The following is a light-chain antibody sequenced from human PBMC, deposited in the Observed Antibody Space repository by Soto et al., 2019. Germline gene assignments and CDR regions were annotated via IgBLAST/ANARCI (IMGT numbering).Light chain of an antibody. Sequence: EIVLTQSPATLSLSPGERATLSCRASQSVSSYLAWYQQKPGQAPRLLIYDASNRATGIPARFSGSGSGTDFTLTISSLEPEDFAVYYCQQSYSTPPEITFGQGTRLEIK. CDR2: DAS. CDR3: QQSYSTPPEIT. J-gene: IGKJ5*01. V-gene: IGKV3-11*01. CDR1: QSVSSY.